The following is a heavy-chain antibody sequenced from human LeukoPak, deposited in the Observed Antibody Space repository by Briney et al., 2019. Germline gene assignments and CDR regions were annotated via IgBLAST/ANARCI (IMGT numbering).Heavy chain of an antibody. CDR2: INPNNGGT. CDR1: GYTFTGYY. CDR3: ARAYTSGWYIGF. D-gene: IGHD6-19*01. Sequence: ASVKVSCKASGYTFTGYYLHWVRQAPGQGLEWMGWINPNNGGTNYAQKFQGRVTMTRDTSVNTAYMELSRLRSGDSAVYYCARAYTSGWYIGFWGQGTLVTVSS. J-gene: IGHJ4*02. V-gene: IGHV1-2*02.